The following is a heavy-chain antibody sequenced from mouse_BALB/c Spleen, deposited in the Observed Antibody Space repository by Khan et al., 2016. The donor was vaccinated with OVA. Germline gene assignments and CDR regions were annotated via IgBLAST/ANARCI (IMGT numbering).Heavy chain of an antibody. V-gene: IGHV2-2*01. CDR2: IWSDGST. Sequence: QVQLKQSGPGLVQPSQSLSITCTVSGFSLITYGVHWVRQSPGKGLEWRGVIWSDGSTDYNAAFISRLSITKDNSKSQVFFKMNSLQADDTAIYYCTRNSYRYDFTYWGRGTLVTVSA. CDR3: TRNSYRYDFTY. J-gene: IGHJ3*01. D-gene: IGHD2-12*01. CDR1: GFSLITYG.